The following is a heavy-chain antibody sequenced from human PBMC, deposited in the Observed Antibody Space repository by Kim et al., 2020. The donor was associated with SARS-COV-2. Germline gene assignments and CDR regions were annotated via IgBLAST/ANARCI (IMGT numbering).Heavy chain of an antibody. V-gene: IGHV3-11*06. J-gene: IGHJ4*02. CDR3: ARPRYCSSGRCYNPLFDN. Sequence: KGRFPISRDNAKNSLDLQMNSLRAEDTAVYYCARPRYCSSGRCYNPLFDNWGQGTLVTVSS. D-gene: IGHD2-15*01.